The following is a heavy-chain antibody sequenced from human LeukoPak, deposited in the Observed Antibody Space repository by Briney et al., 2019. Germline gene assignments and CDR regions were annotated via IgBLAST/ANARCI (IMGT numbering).Heavy chain of an antibody. D-gene: IGHD2-15*01. CDR3: AKDRRYCSGGSCSESFSIFDY. V-gene: IGHV3-23*01. CDR1: GFTLSSYA. CDR2: ISGSGGST. Sequence: GGSLRLSCAASGFTLSSYAMSWVRQAPGKGLEWVSAISGSGGSTYYADSVKGRFTISRDNSKNTLYLQMNSLRAEDTAVYYCAKDRRYCSGGSCSESFSIFDYWGQGTLVTVSS. J-gene: IGHJ4*02.